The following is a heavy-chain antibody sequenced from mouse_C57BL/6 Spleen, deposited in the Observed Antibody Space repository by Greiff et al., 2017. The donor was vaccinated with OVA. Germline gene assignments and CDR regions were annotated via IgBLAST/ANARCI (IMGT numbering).Heavy chain of an antibody. CDR2: ISSGGSYT. Sequence: EVMLVESGGDLVKPGGSLKLSCAASGFTFSSYGMSWVRQTPDKRLEWVATISSGGSYTYYPDSVKGRFTISRDNAKNTLYLQMSSLKSEDTAMYYCARHGLRGYFEYWGKGTTLTVAS. J-gene: IGHJ2*01. V-gene: IGHV5-6*01. CDR3: ARHGLRGYFEY. D-gene: IGHD1-1*01. CDR1: GFTFSSYG.